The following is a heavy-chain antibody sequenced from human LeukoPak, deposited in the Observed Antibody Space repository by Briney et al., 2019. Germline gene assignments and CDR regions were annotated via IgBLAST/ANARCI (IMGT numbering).Heavy chain of an antibody. V-gene: IGHV4-31*03. D-gene: IGHD3-22*01. CDR1: GGSISSGGYY. J-gene: IGHJ4*02. CDR3: AVITMIVVVITTFVLKYFDY. CDR2: IYCSGST. Sequence: SQTLSLTCTVSGGSISSGGYYWSWIRQHPGKGLEWIGYIYCSGSTNYNPSLQSRVTISVDTSKNQFSLKLSSVSAADTAVYYCAVITMIVVVITTFVLKYFDYWGQGTLVTVSS.